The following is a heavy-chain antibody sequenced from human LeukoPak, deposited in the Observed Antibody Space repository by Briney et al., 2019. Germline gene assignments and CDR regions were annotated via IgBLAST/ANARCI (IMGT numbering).Heavy chain of an antibody. D-gene: IGHD3-10*01. J-gene: IGHJ6*03. CDR1: GGSISSGSYY. CDR3: ASYRITMVRGVIIRDYYYYMDV. Sequence: PSETLSLTCTVSGGSISSGSYYRSWIRQPAGKGLEWIGRIYTSGSTNYNPSLKSRVTISVDTSKNQFSLKLSSVTAADTAVYYCASYRITMVRGVIIRDYYYYMDVWGKGTTVTVSS. V-gene: IGHV4-61*02. CDR2: IYTSGST.